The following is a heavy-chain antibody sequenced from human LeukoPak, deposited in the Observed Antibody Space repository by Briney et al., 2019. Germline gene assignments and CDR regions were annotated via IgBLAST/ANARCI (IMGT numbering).Heavy chain of an antibody. Sequence: KASETLSLTCAVSGGPISSYYWGWIRQPPGKGLQWIGRIYYSGSTNYNPSLKSRVTISIDTSKNQFSLKLSSVTAADTAVYYCARGSGSYYYGMDVWGQGTTVTVSS. J-gene: IGHJ6*02. CDR3: ARGSGSYYYGMDV. CDR2: IYYSGST. D-gene: IGHD1-26*01. V-gene: IGHV4-59*01. CDR1: GGPISSYY.